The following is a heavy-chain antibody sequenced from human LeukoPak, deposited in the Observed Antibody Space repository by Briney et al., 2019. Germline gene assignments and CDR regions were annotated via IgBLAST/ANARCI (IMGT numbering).Heavy chain of an antibody. Sequence: GGSLRLSCAASGFTVSSSYMSWVRQAPGKGLEWVSAISGSGGSAYYADSVKGRFTISRDNSKNTLYLQMNSLRVEDTAVYYCAKDSPTVTTVGWGARWGQGTLVTVSS. CDR1: GFTVSSSY. CDR3: AKDSPTVTTVGWGAR. D-gene: IGHD4-17*01. V-gene: IGHV3-23*01. J-gene: IGHJ4*02. CDR2: ISGSGGSA.